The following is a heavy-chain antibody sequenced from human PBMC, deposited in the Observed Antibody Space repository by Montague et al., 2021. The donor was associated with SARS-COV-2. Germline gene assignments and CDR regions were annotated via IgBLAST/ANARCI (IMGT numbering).Heavy chain of an antibody. CDR1: GFTFSDCY. J-gene: IGHJ6*02. CDR2: ISTRSTYT. D-gene: IGHD3-10*01. Sequence: SLRLSCAASGFTFSDCYMTWIRQAPGKGLEWLSYISTRSTYTNYADSXKGRFTISRDDAKNSLYLQMNSLRAEDTAVYYCASFTMVRGAPGYGMDVWGQGTTVTVPS. CDR3: ASFTMVRGAPGYGMDV. V-gene: IGHV3-11*03.